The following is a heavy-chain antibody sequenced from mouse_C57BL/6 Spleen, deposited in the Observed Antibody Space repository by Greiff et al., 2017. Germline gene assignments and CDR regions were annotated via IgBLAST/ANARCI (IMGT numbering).Heavy chain of an antibody. J-gene: IGHJ4*01. CDR3: ARWGASYAMGD. V-gene: IGHV3-8*01. D-gene: IGHD6-1*01. CDR2: ISYSGST. Sequence: EVQLQQSGPGLAKPSQTLSLTCSVTGYSITSDYWNWIRKFPGNKLEYMGYISYSGSTYYNPSLKSRISITRDTSKNQYYLQLNSVTTEAKDTDCWARWGASYAMGDWGQGTSVTVSS. CDR1: GYSITSDY.